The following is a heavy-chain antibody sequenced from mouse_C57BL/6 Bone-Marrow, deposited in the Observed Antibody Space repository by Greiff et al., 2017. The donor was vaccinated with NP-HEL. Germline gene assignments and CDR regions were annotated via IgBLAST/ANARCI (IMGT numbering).Heavy chain of an antibody. CDR1: GFTFSDYY. D-gene: IGHD2-4*01. J-gene: IGHJ3*01. V-gene: IGHV5-12*01. CDR3: ARHDFDYHAWFAY. CDR2: ISNGGGST. Sequence: EVQRVESGGGLVQPGGSLKLSCAASGFTFSDYYMYWVRQTPEKRLEWVAYISNGGGSTYYPDTVKGRVTISRDNAKNTLYLQMSRLKSEDTAMYYCARHDFDYHAWFAYWGQGTLVTVSA.